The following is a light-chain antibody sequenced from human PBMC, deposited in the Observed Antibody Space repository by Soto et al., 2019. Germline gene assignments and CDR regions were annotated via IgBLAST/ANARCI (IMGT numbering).Light chain of an antibody. CDR2: DAS. V-gene: IGKV1-5*01. J-gene: IGKJ3*01. Sequence: DIHMTQSPSTLSSSVGDRVTISCRASQNIFTYLAWYQQKPGKAPKLLIFDASTLQSGVPPRFRGSGSGTEFTLTISSLQPDDFATYYCQHYTLYSASFGPGTKVDIK. CDR1: QNIFTY. CDR3: QHYTLYSAS.